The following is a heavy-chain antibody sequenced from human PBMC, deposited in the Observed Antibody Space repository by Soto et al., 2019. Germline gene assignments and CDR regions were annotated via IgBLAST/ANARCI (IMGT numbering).Heavy chain of an antibody. D-gene: IGHD3-16*01. V-gene: IGHV4-39*01. CDR1: LINDSYY. CDR2: IYETEYT. J-gene: IGHJ5*02. CDR3: ARGPSYYFGSGFFAT. Sequence: QLQLQEPGPGLVKSSETLSLTCSVSLINDSYYWGWVRQPPGKGLEFIGSIYETEYTFYNASLKSRVTISLDKSQSQLSLTLRSMTAADTGIYFCARGPSYYFGSGFFATWSQGVLVTVSP.